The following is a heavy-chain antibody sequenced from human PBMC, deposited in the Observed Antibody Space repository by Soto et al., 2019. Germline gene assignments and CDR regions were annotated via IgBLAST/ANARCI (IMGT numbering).Heavy chain of an antibody. V-gene: IGHV4-31*03. CDR2: NYYSGIT. D-gene: IGHD6-6*01. Sequence: QVQLQESGPGLVKPSQTLSLTCTVSGGSISSGGYYWTWIRQHPGKGLEWIGYNYYSGITYYNPSLKSRVTISLATSKNQFSLKLSSVTAADTAVYYCARGSSIAGLYYGMDVWGQGTTVTVSS. CDR1: GGSISSGGYY. J-gene: IGHJ6*02. CDR3: ARGSSIAGLYYGMDV.